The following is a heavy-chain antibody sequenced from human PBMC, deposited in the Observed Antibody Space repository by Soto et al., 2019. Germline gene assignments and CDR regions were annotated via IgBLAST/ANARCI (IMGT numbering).Heavy chain of an antibody. D-gene: IGHD6-19*01. CDR1: GDSVSSNSAA. V-gene: IGHV6-1*01. CDR3: ARDRRTGIAVAGTRSYYYYGMDV. Sequence: SQTLSLTCAISGDSVSSNSAAWNWIRQSPSRGLEWLGRTYYRSKWYNDYAVSVKSRITINPDTSKNQFSLQLNSVTPEDTAVYYCARDRRTGIAVAGTRSYYYYGMDVWVQGTTVTVSS. CDR2: TYYRSKWYN. J-gene: IGHJ6*02.